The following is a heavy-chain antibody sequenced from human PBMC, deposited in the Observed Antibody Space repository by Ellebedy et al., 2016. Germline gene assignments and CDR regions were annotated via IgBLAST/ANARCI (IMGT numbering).Heavy chain of an antibody. CDR1: GFIFKNHA. Sequence: GGSLRLSCAASGFIFKNHAMSWVRQAPGKGLEWVSTISGSAISTYYTDSVKGRFTISSDESKSTVFLQMNSLRAEDTATYYCARDLGGFFGFDSWGQGNVVTVSS. V-gene: IGHV3-23*01. D-gene: IGHD3-16*02. J-gene: IGHJ4*02. CDR2: ISGSAIST. CDR3: ARDLGGFFGFDS.